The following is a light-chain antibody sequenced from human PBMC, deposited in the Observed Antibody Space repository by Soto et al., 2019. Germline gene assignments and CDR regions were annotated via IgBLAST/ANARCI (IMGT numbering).Light chain of an antibody. CDR1: QSISSN. CDR3: QHYKNWPPWT. J-gene: IGKJ1*01. V-gene: IGKV3-15*01. Sequence: ERAMTQSPATLSLSLGERATLSCTASQSISSNLAWYQQKPGKAPRLLIYDASSRATGIPARFSGSGSGTEFTLTISSLQSADFAVYYCQHYKNWPPWTFGQGTKWDIK. CDR2: DAS.